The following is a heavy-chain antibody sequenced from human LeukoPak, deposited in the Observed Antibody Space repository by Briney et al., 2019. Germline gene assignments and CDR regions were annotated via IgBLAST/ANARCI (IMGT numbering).Heavy chain of an antibody. V-gene: IGHV4-34*01. CDR1: GGXFSGYY. Sequence: SETLSLTCVVYGGXFSGYYWSWIRQPPGKGREWLGEINHSGSTNYNPSLKSQVTISVDTSKNQFSLKLSSVTAADTAVYYCARGLVVVVAATRGMDVWGQGTTVTVSS. D-gene: IGHD2-15*01. J-gene: IGHJ6*02. CDR2: INHSGST. CDR3: ARGLVVVVAATRGMDV.